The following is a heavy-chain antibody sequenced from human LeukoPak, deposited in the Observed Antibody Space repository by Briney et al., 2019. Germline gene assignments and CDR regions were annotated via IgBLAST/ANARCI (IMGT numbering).Heavy chain of an antibody. D-gene: IGHD3-9*01. CDR1: GGSISSRSYY. Sequence: PSETLSLTCTVSGGSISSRSYYWGWIRQPPGKGLEWIGSIYYSGSTNYNPSLKSRVTISVDTSKNQFSLKLSSVTAADTAVYYCARHPTSAKKRYFDWLPTLWYFDYWGQGTLVTVSS. CDR2: IYYSGST. J-gene: IGHJ4*02. CDR3: ARHPTSAKKRYFDWLPTLWYFDY. V-gene: IGHV4-39*01.